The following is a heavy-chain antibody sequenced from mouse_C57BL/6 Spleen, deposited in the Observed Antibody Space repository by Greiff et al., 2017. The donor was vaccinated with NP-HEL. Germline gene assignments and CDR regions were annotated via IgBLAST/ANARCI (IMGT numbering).Heavy chain of an antibody. D-gene: IGHD2-1*01. CDR2: IDPSDSYT. J-gene: IGHJ4*01. CDR3: ARRQGNYGNAMDY. V-gene: IGHV1-50*01. CDR1: GYTFTSYW. Sequence: VQLQQPGAELVKPGASVKLSCKASGYTFTSYWMQWVKQRPGQGLEWIGEIDPSDSYTNYNQQFKGKATLTVDTSSSTAYMQLSSLTSEDSAVYYCARRQGNYGNAMDYWGQGTSVTVSS.